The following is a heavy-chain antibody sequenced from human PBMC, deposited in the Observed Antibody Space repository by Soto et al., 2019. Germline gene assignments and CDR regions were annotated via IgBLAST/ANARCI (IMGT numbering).Heavy chain of an antibody. CDR3: ARGPDYDFWSGYSTHNWFDP. Sequence: QVQLVQSGAEVKKPGASVKVSCKASGYTFTSYDINWVRQATGQGLEWMGWMNPNSGNTGYAQKFQGRVTMTRNTPISTAYMELSSLRSADTAVYYCARGPDYDFWSGYSTHNWFDPWGQGTLVTVSS. CDR1: GYTFTSYD. J-gene: IGHJ5*02. D-gene: IGHD3-3*01. CDR2: MNPNSGNT. V-gene: IGHV1-8*01.